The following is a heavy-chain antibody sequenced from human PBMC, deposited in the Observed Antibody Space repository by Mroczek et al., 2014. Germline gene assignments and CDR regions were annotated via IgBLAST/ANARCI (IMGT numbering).Heavy chain of an antibody. CDR1: GFTFSSYA. Sequence: VQLVESGGGVVQPGRSLRLSCAASGFTFSSYAMHWVRQAPGKGLEWVAVISYDGSNKYYADSVKGRFTISRDNSKNTLYLQMNSLRAEDTAVYYCARDHCSSTSCYLLGYWGQGTLVTVSS. V-gene: IGHV3-30-3*01. CDR3: ARDHCSSTSCYLLGY. J-gene: IGHJ4*02. CDR2: ISYDGSNK. D-gene: IGHD2-2*01.